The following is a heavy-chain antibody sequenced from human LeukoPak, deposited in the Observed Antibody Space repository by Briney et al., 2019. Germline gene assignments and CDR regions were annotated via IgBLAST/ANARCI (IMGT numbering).Heavy chain of an antibody. CDR1: TFXFSNAW. Sequence: GGSLRLSCAASTFXFSNAWMSWVRPAPGKGLEWVDRIKSKSDGGTTDYAAPVQGRFTISRDDSKNTLYLQMNSLKTEDTAVYYCTTAPRGYCSGGSCSYAFDIWGQGTMVTVSS. J-gene: IGHJ3*02. D-gene: IGHD2-15*01. CDR2: IKSKSDGGTT. CDR3: TTAPRGYCSGGSCSYAFDI. V-gene: IGHV3-15*01.